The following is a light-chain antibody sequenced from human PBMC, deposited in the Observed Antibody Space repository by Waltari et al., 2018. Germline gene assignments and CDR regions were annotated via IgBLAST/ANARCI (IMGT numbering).Light chain of an antibody. V-gene: IGKV3D-15*01. J-gene: IGKJ4*01. CDR2: GAS. Sequence: EIELTQSPATLSVSPGERATLSCRASQSIGSALAWYQQKPGQGPRLLFYGASTRATGIPARFSGSGSGTDFTLTISGLQSEGFADYYCQQYDVWPLTFGGGTKVHIK. CDR3: QQYDVWPLT. CDR1: QSIGSA.